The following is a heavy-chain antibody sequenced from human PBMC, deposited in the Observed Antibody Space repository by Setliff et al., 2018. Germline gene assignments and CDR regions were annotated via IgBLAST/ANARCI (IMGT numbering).Heavy chain of an antibody. D-gene: IGHD5-18*01. J-gene: IGHJ6*03. CDR1: GGSISSSSYY. CDR2: IYYSGST. CDR3: ARQGGRRTGLAMAIRYYYYYMDV. V-gene: IGHV4-39*01. Sequence: PSLTCTVSGGSISSSSYYWGWIRQPPGKGLEWIGSIYYSGSTYYNPSLKSRVTISVDTSKNQFSLKLSSVTAADTAVYYCARQGGRRTGLAMAIRYYYYYMDVWGKGTTVTVSS.